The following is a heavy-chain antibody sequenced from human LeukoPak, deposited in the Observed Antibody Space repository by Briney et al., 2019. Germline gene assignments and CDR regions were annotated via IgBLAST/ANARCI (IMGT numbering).Heavy chain of an antibody. CDR2: INPSGGST. CDR1: GYTFTSYY. V-gene: IGHV1-46*01. D-gene: IGHD3-3*01. Sequence: GASVKVSCKASGYTFTSYYMHWVRQAPGQGLEWMGIINPSGGSTSYAQKFQGRVTMTRDTSTSTVYMELSSLRSEDTAVYYCASRSYDFWSGYLEGYYFDYWGQGTLVTVSS. J-gene: IGHJ4*02. CDR3: ASRSYDFWSGYLEGYYFDY.